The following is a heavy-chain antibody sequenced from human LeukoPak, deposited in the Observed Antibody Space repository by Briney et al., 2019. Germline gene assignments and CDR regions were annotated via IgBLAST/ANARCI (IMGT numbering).Heavy chain of an antibody. CDR1: GYTFTSYY. V-gene: IGHV1-46*01. Sequence: ASVKVSCKASGYTFTSYYMHWVRQAPGHGLEWMGIINPSGGSTSYAQKFQGRVTITTDESTSTAYMELSSLRSEDTAVYYCATNYQPLNPFDYWGQGTLVTVSS. CDR3: ATNYQPLNPFDY. D-gene: IGHD2-2*01. CDR2: INPSGGST. J-gene: IGHJ4*02.